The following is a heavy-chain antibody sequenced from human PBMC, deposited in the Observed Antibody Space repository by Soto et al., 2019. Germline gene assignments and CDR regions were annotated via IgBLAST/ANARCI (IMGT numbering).Heavy chain of an antibody. CDR1: GGNISSYY. V-gene: IGHV4-59*01. CDR3: ARGCYDDILTGYYTQGGWFDP. CDR2: IYYSGST. D-gene: IGHD3-9*01. J-gene: IGHJ5*02. Sequence: PSETMSLTCTVSGGNISSYYWSWIRQPPGKGLEWIGYIYYSGSTNYNPSLKSRVTISVDTSKNQFSLKLSSVTAADTAVYYCARGCYDDILTGYYTQGGWFDPWGQGTLVTVSS.